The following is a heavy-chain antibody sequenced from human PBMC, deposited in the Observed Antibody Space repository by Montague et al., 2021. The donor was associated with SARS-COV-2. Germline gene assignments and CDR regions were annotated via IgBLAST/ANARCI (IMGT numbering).Heavy chain of an antibody. J-gene: IGHJ5*02. CDR2: IYYSGST. Sequence: IYYSGSTMYNPSLKSRVTMSVDTSKNQFSLHLNLVTAADTAVYYCAILPPGLDPPFDPWGQGTLVIVSS. D-gene: IGHD3/OR15-3a*01. V-gene: IGHV4-39*01. CDR3: AILPPGLDPPFDP.